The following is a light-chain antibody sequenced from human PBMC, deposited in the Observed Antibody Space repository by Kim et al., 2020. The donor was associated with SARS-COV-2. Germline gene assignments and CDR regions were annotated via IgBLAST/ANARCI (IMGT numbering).Light chain of an antibody. CDR2: ETN. CDR3: QSYYDSEYHWV. Sequence: TVPISCPRNSGSFDSNFVQWFQQRPGSPPAIVMYETNRRPSGVPDRFSGSIDSSSNSASLTISGLKTEDEADYYCQSYYDSEYHWVFGGGTQLTVL. CDR1: SGSFDSNF. J-gene: IGLJ2*01. V-gene: IGLV6-57*01.